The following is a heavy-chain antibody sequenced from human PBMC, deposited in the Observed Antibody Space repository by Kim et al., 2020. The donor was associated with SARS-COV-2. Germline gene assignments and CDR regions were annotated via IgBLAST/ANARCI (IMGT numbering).Heavy chain of an antibody. V-gene: IGHV4-39*01. Sequence: SETLSLTRTVSGGSISSSSYYWGWIRQPPGKGLEWIGSIYYSGSTYYNPSLKSRVTISVDTSKNQFSLKLSSVTAADTAVYYCARHSIAARNFDYWGQGTLVTVSS. CDR3: ARHSIAARNFDY. D-gene: IGHD6-6*01. J-gene: IGHJ4*02. CDR2: IYYSGST. CDR1: GGSISSSSYY.